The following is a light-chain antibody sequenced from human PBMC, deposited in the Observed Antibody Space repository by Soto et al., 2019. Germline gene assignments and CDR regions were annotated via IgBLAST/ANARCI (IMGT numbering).Light chain of an antibody. CDR1: SSDVGSYRL. CDR3: SSYAGRSTSVV. J-gene: IGLJ2*01. Sequence: QSALTQPASVSASPGEPITISCTGTSSDVGSYRLVSWYQQHPGKAPKLIIYEDDERPSGVSNRFSGYKSGNTASLTISGLQAEDEADYYCSSYAGRSTSVVFGGGTKVTVL. CDR2: EDD. V-gene: IGLV2-23*01.